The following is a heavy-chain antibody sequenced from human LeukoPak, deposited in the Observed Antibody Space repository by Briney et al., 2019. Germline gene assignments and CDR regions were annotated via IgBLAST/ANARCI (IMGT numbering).Heavy chain of an antibody. V-gene: IGHV4-4*07. CDR2: IYASGST. J-gene: IGHJ4*02. D-gene: IGHD4-17*01. Sequence: SETLSLTCTVSGGSISSDYWSWIRQPAGKGLERIGRIYASGSTNYNPSLKSRGTISVDTSKNQFSLKLSSVTAADTAVYYCARERDYGDYAAFDYWGQGTLVTVSS. CDR1: GGSISSDY. CDR3: ARERDYGDYAAFDY.